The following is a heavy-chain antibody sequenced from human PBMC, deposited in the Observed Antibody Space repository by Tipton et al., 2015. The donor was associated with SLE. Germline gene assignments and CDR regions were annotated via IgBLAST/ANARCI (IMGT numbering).Heavy chain of an antibody. V-gene: IGHV4-39*07. CDR3: ARSQGAFGY. Sequence: TLSLTCTVSGGSISSSDYYWGWIRPPPGKGLEWIGSIYYSGSTYYNSSLKSRVTITVDTSKNQFSLNLNSVTAADTAVYYCARSQGAFGYWGQGTLVTVSS. J-gene: IGHJ4*02. CDR1: GGSISSSDYY. D-gene: IGHD1-26*01. CDR2: IYYSGST.